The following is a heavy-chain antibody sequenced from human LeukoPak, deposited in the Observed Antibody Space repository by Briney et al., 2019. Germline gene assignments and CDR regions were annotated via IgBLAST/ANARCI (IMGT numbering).Heavy chain of an antibody. CDR2: ISAYNGNT. V-gene: IGHV1-18*01. Sequence: VASVKVSCKASGYTFTSYGISWVRQAPGQGLEWMGWISAYNGNTNYAQKLQGRVTMTTDTSTSTAYMELRSLRSDDTAMYYCARGPSPGGYNWFDPWGQGTLVTVSS. CDR3: ARGPSPGGYNWFDP. CDR1: GYTFTSYG. D-gene: IGHD3-16*01. J-gene: IGHJ5*02.